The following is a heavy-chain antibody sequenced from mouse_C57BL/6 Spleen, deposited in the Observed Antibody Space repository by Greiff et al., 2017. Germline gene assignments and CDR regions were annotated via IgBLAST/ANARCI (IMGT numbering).Heavy chain of an antibody. Sequence: EVQVVESGGGLVKPGGSLKLSCAASGFTFSDYGMHWVRQAPEKGLEWVAYISSGSSTIYYADTVKGRFTISRDNAKNTLFLQMTSLRSEDTAMYYCARPYYSNYGGFDDWSQGTTLTVSS. CDR3: ARPYYSNYGGFDD. J-gene: IGHJ2*01. CDR1: GFTFSDYG. D-gene: IGHD2-5*01. CDR2: ISSGSSTI. V-gene: IGHV5-17*01.